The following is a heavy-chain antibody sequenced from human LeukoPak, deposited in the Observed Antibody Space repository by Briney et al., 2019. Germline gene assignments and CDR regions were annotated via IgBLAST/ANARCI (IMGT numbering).Heavy chain of an antibody. D-gene: IGHD1-1*01. J-gene: IGHJ5*01. CDR2: TYYRSKWYN. V-gene: IGHV6-1*01. Sequence: SQTLSLTCAISGDSVSSDSAAWNWIRQSPSRGLEWLGRTYYRSKWYNDYSAFVKSRVIINPDTSKNQFSLQLNSVTPEDTAVYYCARAVAGTEGWFNSWGQGTLVTVSS. CDR1: GDSVSSDSAA. CDR3: ARAVAGTEGWFNS.